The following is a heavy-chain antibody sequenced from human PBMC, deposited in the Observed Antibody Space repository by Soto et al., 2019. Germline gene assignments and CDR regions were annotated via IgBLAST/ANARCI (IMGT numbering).Heavy chain of an antibody. D-gene: IGHD6-19*01. CDR1: GFTFSSYG. Sequence: GGSLRLSCAASGFTFSSYGMHWVRQAPGKGLEWVAVISYDGSNKYYADSVKGRFTISRDNSKNTLYLQMNSLRAEDTAVYYCAKDVAGPIVDYWGQGTLVTVSS. CDR2: ISYDGSNK. CDR3: AKDVAGPIVDY. J-gene: IGHJ4*02. V-gene: IGHV3-30*18.